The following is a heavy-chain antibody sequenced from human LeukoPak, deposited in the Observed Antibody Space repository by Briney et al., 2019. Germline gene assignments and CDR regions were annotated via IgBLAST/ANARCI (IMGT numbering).Heavy chain of an antibody. CDR2: ISGSGGST. CDR3: AKDLGYGSGWFDY. CDR1: GFTFSSYV. D-gene: IGHD6-19*01. V-gene: IGHV3-23*01. J-gene: IGHJ4*02. Sequence: GGSLRVSCAASGFTFSSYVMSWVRPAPGKGLEWVSAISGSGGSTYYADSVKGRFTISRDNSKNTLYLQMNSLRAEDTAVYYCAKDLGYGSGWFDYWGQGTLVTVSS.